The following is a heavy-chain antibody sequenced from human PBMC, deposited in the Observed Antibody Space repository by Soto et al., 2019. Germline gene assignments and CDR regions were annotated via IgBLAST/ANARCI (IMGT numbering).Heavy chain of an antibody. Sequence: PGESLKISCKGSGYSFTSYWISWVRQMPGKGLEWMGRIDPSDSYTNYSPSFQGHVTISADKSISTAYLQWSSLKASDTAMYYCAKAQRWLQFWEFDYWGQGTLVTVSS. CDR3: AKAQRWLQFWEFDY. CDR2: IDPSDSYT. CDR1: GYSFTSYW. D-gene: IGHD5-12*01. V-gene: IGHV5-10-1*01. J-gene: IGHJ4*02.